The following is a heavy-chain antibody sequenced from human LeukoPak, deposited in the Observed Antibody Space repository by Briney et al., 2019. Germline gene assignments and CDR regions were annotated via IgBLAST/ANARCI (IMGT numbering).Heavy chain of an antibody. J-gene: IGHJ4*02. Sequence: PGGSLRLSCAASGFTFSSYAMSWVRQAPGKGLEWVSAISGSGGSTYYADSVKGRFTISRDNSKNTLYLQMNSLRAEDTAVYYCARGSGYYDSSGSDYWGQGTLVTVSS. D-gene: IGHD3-22*01. CDR1: GFTFSSYA. V-gene: IGHV3-23*01. CDR3: ARGSGYYDSSGSDY. CDR2: ISGSGGST.